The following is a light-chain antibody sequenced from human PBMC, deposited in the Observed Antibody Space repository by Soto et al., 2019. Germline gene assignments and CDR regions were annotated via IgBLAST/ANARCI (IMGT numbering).Light chain of an antibody. CDR3: QQYNIWPIT. J-gene: IGKJ5*01. CDR2: GAS. Sequence: EIVMTQSPATLSVSPGERATISCRASQSVSSNLAWYQQKPGQAPRLLIYGASTRDTGIPSRFSGSGSGTEFTLTITSLQSEDFAVYYCQQYNIWPITFGQGTRLEIK. V-gene: IGKV3-15*01. CDR1: QSVSSN.